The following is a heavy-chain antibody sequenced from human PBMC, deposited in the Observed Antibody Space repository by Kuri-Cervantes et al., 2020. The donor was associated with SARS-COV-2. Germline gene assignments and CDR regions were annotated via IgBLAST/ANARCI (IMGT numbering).Heavy chain of an antibody. CDR2: INHSGST. J-gene: IGHJ4*02. CDR1: GGSFSGYY. Sequence: GSLRLSCAVYGGSFSGYYWSWIRQPPGKGLEWIGEINHSGSTNYNPSLKSRVTISVDTSKNQFSLKLSSVTAADTAVYYCARQVSEWEPRIDYWGQGTLVTVSS. V-gene: IGHV4-34*01. CDR3: ARQVSEWEPRIDY. D-gene: IGHD1-26*01.